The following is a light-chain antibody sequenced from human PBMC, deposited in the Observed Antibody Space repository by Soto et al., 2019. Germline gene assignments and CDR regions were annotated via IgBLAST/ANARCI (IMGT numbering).Light chain of an antibody. V-gene: IGKV3-11*01. CDR3: QQRSNWPRT. CDR2: DAS. CDR1: QSVSSS. Sequence: EIVLTQSPATLSLSPGERATLSCRARQSVSSSLAWYQQKPGQAPRLLIYDASNRATGIPARFSGSGSGTDFTLTISSLEPDDFAVYYCQQRSNWPRTFGQGTKVEIK. J-gene: IGKJ1*01.